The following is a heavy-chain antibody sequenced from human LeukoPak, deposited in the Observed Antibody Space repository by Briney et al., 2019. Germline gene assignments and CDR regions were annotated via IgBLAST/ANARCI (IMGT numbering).Heavy chain of an antibody. CDR1: GGSISSYY. Sequence: PSETLSLTCTVSGGSISSYYWSWIRQPPGKGLEWIGYIYYSGSTNYNPSLKSRVTISVDTSKNQFSLKLSPVTAADTAVYYCASHGIVVPAEGWFDPWGQGTLVTVSS. J-gene: IGHJ5*02. D-gene: IGHD2-2*01. V-gene: IGHV4-59*01. CDR3: ASHGIVVPAEGWFDP. CDR2: IYYSGST.